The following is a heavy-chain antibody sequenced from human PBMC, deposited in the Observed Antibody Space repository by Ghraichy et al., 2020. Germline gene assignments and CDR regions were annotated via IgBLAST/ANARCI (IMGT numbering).Heavy chain of an antibody. D-gene: IGHD1-20*01. V-gene: IGHV1-24*01. Sequence: ASVKVSCKVSGYTLTELSMHWVRQAPGKGLEWMGGFDPEDGETIYAQKFQGRVTMTEDTSTDTAYMELSSLRSEDTAVYYCATDLFITGTRQGFDYWGQGTLVTVSS. CDR1: GYTLTELS. CDR2: FDPEDGET. J-gene: IGHJ4*02. CDR3: ATDLFITGTRQGFDY.